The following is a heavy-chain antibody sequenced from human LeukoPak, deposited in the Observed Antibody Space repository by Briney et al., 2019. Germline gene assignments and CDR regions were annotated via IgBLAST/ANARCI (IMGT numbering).Heavy chain of an antibody. CDR3: ARADYYRFDY. Sequence: GLSLRLSCAASGCTFSSYWMHWLRQTPGKGLVWVARGNRDGSTTDYADSVKGRFTISRDNAKNTLYLQMNSLRAEDTAVYYCARADYYRFDYWGQGTLVTVSS. CDR2: GNRDGSTT. J-gene: IGHJ4*02. V-gene: IGHV3-74*01. CDR1: GCTFSSYW. D-gene: IGHD3-9*01.